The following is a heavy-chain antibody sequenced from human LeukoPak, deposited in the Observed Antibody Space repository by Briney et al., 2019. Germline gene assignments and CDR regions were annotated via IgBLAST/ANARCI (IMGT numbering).Heavy chain of an antibody. Sequence: SQTLSLTCAISGDSVSSNSAAWNWIRQSPSRGLEWLGRTYYRSKWYNDYAVSVKSRITINPDTSKNQFSLQLNSVTPEDTAVYYCARDWGIAAAGTGDDAFDIWGQGTMVTVSS. CDR1: GDSVSSNSAA. J-gene: IGHJ3*02. CDR2: TYYRSKWYN. CDR3: ARDWGIAAAGTGDDAFDI. V-gene: IGHV6-1*01. D-gene: IGHD6-13*01.